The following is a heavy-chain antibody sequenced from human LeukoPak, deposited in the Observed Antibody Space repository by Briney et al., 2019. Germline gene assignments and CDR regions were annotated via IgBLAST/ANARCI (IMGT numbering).Heavy chain of an antibody. V-gene: IGHV4-59*08. J-gene: IGHJ4*02. Sequence: SETLSLTCTVSGGSISSSYWSWIRQPPGKGLEWIGYIYYSGTTNYNPSLKSRLTISVDTSKNQFSLKLSSVTAADTAVYYCARRGFCSGGTCLTFDLWGQGTLVTDSS. D-gene: IGHD2-15*01. CDR3: ARRGFCSGGTCLTFDL. CDR1: GGSISSSY. CDR2: IYYSGTT.